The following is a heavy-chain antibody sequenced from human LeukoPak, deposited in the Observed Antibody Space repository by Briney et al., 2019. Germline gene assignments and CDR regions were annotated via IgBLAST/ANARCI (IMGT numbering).Heavy chain of an antibody. J-gene: IGHJ6*04. Sequence: GGSLRLSCAASGFTFSSYAMSWVRQAPGKGLEWVSTISGSGGSTYYADSVKGRFTISRDNAKNSLYLQMNSLRAEDTAVYYCAELGITMIGGVWGKGTTVTISS. D-gene: IGHD3-10*02. CDR2: ISGSGGST. CDR3: AELGITMIGGV. V-gene: IGHV3-23*01. CDR1: GFTFSSYA.